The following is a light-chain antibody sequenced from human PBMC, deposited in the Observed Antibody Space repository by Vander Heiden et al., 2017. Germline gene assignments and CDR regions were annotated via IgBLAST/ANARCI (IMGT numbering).Light chain of an antibody. V-gene: IGLV2-14*03. Sequence: QSALTQPASVSVSPGQSLTISCTGTSSDVGGYNYVSWYQQHPGKAPKLMIYNVNNRPSGVSNRFSGSKSGNTASLTISGLQAEDEADYYCSSYTSSSTYVFGTGTKVTVL. CDR1: SSDVGGYNY. CDR3: SSYTSSSTYV. J-gene: IGLJ1*01. CDR2: NVN.